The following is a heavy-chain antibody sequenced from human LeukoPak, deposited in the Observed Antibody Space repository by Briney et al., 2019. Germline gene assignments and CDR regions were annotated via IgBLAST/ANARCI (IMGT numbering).Heavy chain of an antibody. CDR1: GFTFSSYT. Sequence: GGSLRLSCAASGFTFSSYTMNWVRQAPGEGLEWVSYISKSSGTMSYADSVKGRFTISRDNAKNSLFLQMNSLRDEETAVYYCARDENWGFGYWGQGTLVTVSS. CDR3: ARDENWGFGY. J-gene: IGHJ4*02. CDR2: ISKSSGTM. D-gene: IGHD7-27*01. V-gene: IGHV3-48*02.